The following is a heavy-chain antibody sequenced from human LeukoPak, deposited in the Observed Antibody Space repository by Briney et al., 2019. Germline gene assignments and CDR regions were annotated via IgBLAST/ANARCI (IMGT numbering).Heavy chain of an antibody. Sequence: GGSLRLSCAASGFTFSTYNMNWVRQAPGKGLEWVSCISSSSRNIYYADSVKGRFTISRDNAKSSLYLQMNSLRAEDTAVYYCARAPGWNSGSSGYSDYWGQGTLVTVSS. J-gene: IGHJ4*02. CDR3: ARAPGWNSGSSGYSDY. CDR1: GFTFSTYN. V-gene: IGHV3-21*01. CDR2: ISSSSRNI. D-gene: IGHD3-22*01.